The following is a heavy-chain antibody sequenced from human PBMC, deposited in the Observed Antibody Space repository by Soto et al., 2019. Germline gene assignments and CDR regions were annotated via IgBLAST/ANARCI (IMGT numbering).Heavy chain of an antibody. V-gene: IGHV3-9*01. CDR2: ISWNSGTI. Sequence: EVQLVESGGGLVQPGRSLRLSCAASGFTFDDYAMHWVRQAPGKGLEWVSHISWNSGTIDYADSVKGRFAISRDNAKNSLYLQMNSLRAEDTAFYYCARRGHNPGGYFDYWGQGTLVTVSS. J-gene: IGHJ4*02. CDR1: GFTFDDYA. CDR3: ARRGHNPGGYFDY. D-gene: IGHD3-10*01.